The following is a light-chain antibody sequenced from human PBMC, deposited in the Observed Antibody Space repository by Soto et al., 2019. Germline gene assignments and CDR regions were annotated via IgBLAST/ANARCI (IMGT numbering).Light chain of an antibody. CDR2: STN. Sequence: QAVVTQEPSFSVSPGGTVTLTCGLSSGSVSTTYYPSWYQQTPGQAPRTLIYSTNTRSSGVPDRFSGSILGNKAALTITGAQADDESDYYCALYLGSGTWVFGGGTQLTVL. V-gene: IGLV8-61*01. CDR3: ALYLGSGTWV. J-gene: IGLJ3*02. CDR1: SGSVSTTYY.